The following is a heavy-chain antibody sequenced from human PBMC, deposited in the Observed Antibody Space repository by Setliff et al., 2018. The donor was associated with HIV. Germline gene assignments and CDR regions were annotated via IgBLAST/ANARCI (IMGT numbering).Heavy chain of an antibody. D-gene: IGHD3-3*01. J-gene: IGHJ6*03. CDR1: GGSFSGHY. V-gene: IGHV4-34*01. Sequence: SETLSLTCAVYGGSFSGHYRSWIRQAPGKGLEWIGEINHSGSTNYNPSLKSRVTISIDTSKNQFFLKLSTMTAADTAVYYCARGYVYDFWSGYYALHYYYMDVWGKGTTVTVSS. CDR3: ARGYVYDFWSGYYALHYYYMDV. CDR2: INHSGST.